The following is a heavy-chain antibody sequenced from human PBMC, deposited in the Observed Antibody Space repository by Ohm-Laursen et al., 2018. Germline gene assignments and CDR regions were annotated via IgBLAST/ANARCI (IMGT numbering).Heavy chain of an antibody. V-gene: IGHV3-66*01. Sequence: SLRLSCAAPGFTFSNAWMTWVRQAPGKGLEWASVVYADGSTYYADSVKGRFIISRDYSKNTLHLHMNSLRVEDTAVYYCARGPSTGGEGFLDYWGQGTLVTVSS. CDR1: GFTFSNAW. J-gene: IGHJ4*02. CDR3: ARGPSTGGEGFLDY. D-gene: IGHD3-16*01. CDR2: VYADGST.